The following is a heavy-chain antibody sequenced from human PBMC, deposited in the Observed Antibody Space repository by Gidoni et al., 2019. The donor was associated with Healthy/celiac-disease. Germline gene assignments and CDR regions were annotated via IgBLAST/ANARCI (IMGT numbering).Heavy chain of an antibody. D-gene: IGHD6-13*01. CDR2: IIPIFGTA. J-gene: IGHJ6*02. V-gene: IGHV1-69*01. Sequence: QVQLGQSGAEVKKPGSSVKVSCKASGGTFSSYAIRWVRQAPGQGLEWMGGIIPIFGTANYAQTFQGRVTITADESTSTAYMELSSLRSEDTAVYYCARGVRIAAAGVPDYYYYGMDVWGQGTTVTVSS. CDR3: ARGVRIAAAGVPDYYYYGMDV. CDR1: GGTFSSYA.